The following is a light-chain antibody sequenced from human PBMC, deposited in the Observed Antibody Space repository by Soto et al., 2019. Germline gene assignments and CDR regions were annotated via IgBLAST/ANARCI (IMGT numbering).Light chain of an antibody. J-gene: IGKJ1*01. V-gene: IGKV1-39*01. CDR1: QSISSY. Sequence: DIQMTQSPSSLSASVGDRVTITCRASQSISSYLNWYQQKPGKAPKLLIYAASSLQSGVPSRFSGSGSGTDFTLTISSLQPEDFETYYCQQSYSLWTFGQGTKVEIK. CDR2: AAS. CDR3: QQSYSLWT.